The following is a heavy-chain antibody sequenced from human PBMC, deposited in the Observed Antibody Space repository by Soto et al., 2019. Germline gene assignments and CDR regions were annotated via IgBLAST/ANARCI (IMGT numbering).Heavy chain of an antibody. CDR2: IISIFGTA. CDR1: GGTFSSYA. D-gene: IGHD3-10*01. CDR3: AIGGDGYNWFDP. Sequence: QVQLVQSGAEVKKPGSSVKVSCKASGGTFSSYAISWVRQAPGQGLEWLGGIISIFGTANYTQKFQGRVTITADEPTSTDYLELSSLRSEDTAGYYCAIGGDGYNWFDPGGQGTLVAVCS. J-gene: IGHJ5*02. V-gene: IGHV1-69*12.